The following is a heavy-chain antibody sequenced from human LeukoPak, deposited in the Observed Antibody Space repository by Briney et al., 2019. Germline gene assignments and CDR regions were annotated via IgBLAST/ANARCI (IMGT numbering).Heavy chain of an antibody. CDR1: GGSISSSSYY. J-gene: IGHJ4*02. D-gene: IGHD2-2*02. Sequence: SETLSLTCTVSGGSISSSSYYWGWIRQPPGKGLEWIGSIYYSGSTYYNPSLKSRVTISVDTSKNQFSLELSSVTAADTAVYYCARFVVVPAAITYYFDYWGQGTLVTVSS. V-gene: IGHV4-39*07. CDR2: IYYSGST. CDR3: ARFVVVPAAITYYFDY.